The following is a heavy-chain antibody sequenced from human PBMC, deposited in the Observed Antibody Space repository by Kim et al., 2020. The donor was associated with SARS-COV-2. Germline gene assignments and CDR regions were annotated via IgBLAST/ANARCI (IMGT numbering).Heavy chain of an antibody. V-gene: IGHV3-23*01. CDR2: ISGSGGST. D-gene: IGHD3-22*01. J-gene: IGHJ2*01. CDR3: AKGLYYYDSSGYYWYFDL. Sequence: GGSLRLSCAASGFTFSSYAMSWVRQAPGKGLEWVSAISGSGGSTYYADSVKGRFTISRDNSKNTLYLQMNSLRAEDTAVYYCAKGLYYYDSSGYYWYFDLWGRGTLVTVSS. CDR1: GFTFSSYA.